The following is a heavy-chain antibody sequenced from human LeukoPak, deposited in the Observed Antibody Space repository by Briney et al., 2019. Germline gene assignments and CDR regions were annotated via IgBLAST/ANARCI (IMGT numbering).Heavy chain of an antibody. V-gene: IGHV4-34*01. Sequence: SETTSLTCAVYGGSFSGYYWSWIRQPPGKGLEWIGEINNSGSTNYNPSLKSPVTISVDTSKNQFSLKLSSVTAADTAVYYCARGSPRGYGSGSYVRSWFDPWGQGTLVSVSS. J-gene: IGHJ5*02. D-gene: IGHD3-10*01. CDR1: GGSFSGYY. CDR2: INNSGST. CDR3: ARGSPRGYGSGSYVRSWFDP.